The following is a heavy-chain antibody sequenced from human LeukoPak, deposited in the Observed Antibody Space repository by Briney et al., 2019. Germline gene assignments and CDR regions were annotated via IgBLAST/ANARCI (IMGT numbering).Heavy chain of an antibody. CDR3: ARDGARGVIKGFDP. Sequence: SETLSLTCAVYGGSFSGYYWSWIRQPPGKGLEWIEEINHSGSTNYNPSLKSRVTISVDTSKNQFSLKLSSVTAADTAVYYCARDGARGVIKGFDPWGQGTLVTVSS. D-gene: IGHD3-10*01. CDR1: GGSFSGYY. CDR2: INHSGST. J-gene: IGHJ5*02. V-gene: IGHV4-34*01.